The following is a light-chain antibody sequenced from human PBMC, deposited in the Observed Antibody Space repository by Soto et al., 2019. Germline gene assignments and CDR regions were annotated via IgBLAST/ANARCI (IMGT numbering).Light chain of an antibody. CDR2: AAS. Sequence: DIQMTQSPSTLSASVGDRVTITCRASQTINNRLAWYQHKAGTVPKLLIYAASTLESGVPSRFSGSGSGTEFTLTINSLQPEDFTTYYCQQYNNSYTFGQGTKLDIK. CDR1: QTINNR. CDR3: QQYNNSYT. J-gene: IGKJ2*01. V-gene: IGKV1-5*01.